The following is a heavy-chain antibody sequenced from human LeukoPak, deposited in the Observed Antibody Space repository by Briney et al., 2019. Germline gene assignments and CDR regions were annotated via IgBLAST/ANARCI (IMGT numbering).Heavy chain of an antibody. CDR2: ISTSNSYI. D-gene: IGHD3-22*01. V-gene: IGHV3-21*01. CDR3: ARDQPMYYYDSSGYYKNAFDI. Sequence: GGSLRLSCVVSGFTFSDYHMNWVRQAPGKGLEWVSSISTSNSYIYYADSLTGRFTISRDNAKNSLYLQMNSLRAEDTAVYYCARDQPMYYYDSSGYYKNAFDIWGQGTMVTVSS. CDR1: GFTFSDYH. J-gene: IGHJ3*02.